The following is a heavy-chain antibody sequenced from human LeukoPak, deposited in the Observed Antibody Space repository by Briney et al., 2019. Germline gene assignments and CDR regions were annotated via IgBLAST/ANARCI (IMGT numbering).Heavy chain of an antibody. Sequence: GASVKVSCKASGYAFTRHYMHWVRQAPGQGLEWMGLINPCGSSTIYAQKFQGRVTMTRDMSTSTDYMELSSLRSEDTAVYYCARDNSVGDYAWWFDPWGQGTLVTVSS. J-gene: IGHJ5*02. CDR2: INPCGSST. CDR1: GYAFTRHY. D-gene: IGHD1-26*01. CDR3: ARDNSVGDYAWWFDP. V-gene: IGHV1-46*01.